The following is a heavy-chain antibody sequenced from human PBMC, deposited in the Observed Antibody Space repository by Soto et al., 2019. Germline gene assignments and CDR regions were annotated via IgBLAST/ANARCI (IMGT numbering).Heavy chain of an antibody. CDR2: IYHSGIT. CDR1: GGSISSTNW. V-gene: IGHV4-4*02. Sequence: PSETLSLTCTVSGGSISSTNWWSWVRQPPRQGLEWIGEIYHSGITNYNPSLKSRVTISIDESRNQFSLDLSSVTAADTAVYYSAAPYRRYDAFDIWGRGTMVTVS. CDR3: AAPYRRYDAFDI. J-gene: IGHJ3*02. D-gene: IGHD1-26*01.